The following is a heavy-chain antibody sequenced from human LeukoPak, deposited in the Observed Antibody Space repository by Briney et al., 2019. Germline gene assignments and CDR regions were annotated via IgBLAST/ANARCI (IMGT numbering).Heavy chain of an antibody. CDR3: AIDSNYSSGWLQLVY. J-gene: IGHJ4*02. CDR1: GYTFTSYY. CDR2: INPSGGST. Sequence: ASVKVSCKASGYTFTSYYMHWVRQAPGQGLEWMGLINPSGGSTTYAQKFQGRVTITRDTSTRTVYMEVISLSSEDMAVYYCAIDSNYSSGWLQLVYWGQGTLVTVSS. D-gene: IGHD6-19*01. V-gene: IGHV1-46*01.